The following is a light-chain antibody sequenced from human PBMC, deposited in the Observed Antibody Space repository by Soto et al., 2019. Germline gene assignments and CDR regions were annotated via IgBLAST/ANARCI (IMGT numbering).Light chain of an antibody. V-gene: IGLV1-44*01. J-gene: IGLJ3*02. CDR3: AAWDDSLKGWV. CDR1: GSNIGSNT. Sequence: QSVLTQPPSASGTPGQRVTISCSGSGSNIGSNTVNWYQQLPGTAPKLLMNSNNQRPAGVADRFSGSKSGTSASLAISGLQSEDEAEYYCAAWDDSLKGWVFGGGTKLTVL. CDR2: SNN.